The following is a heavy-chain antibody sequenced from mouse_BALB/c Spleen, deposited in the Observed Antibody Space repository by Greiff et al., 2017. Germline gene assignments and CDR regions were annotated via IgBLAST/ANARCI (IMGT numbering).Heavy chain of an antibody. Sequence: EVQRVESGGGLVQPGGSLKLSCAASGFTFSSYGMSWVRQTPDKRLELVATINSNGGSTYYPDSVKGRFTISRDNAKNTLYLQMSSLKSEDTAMYYCARVTGTYAMDYWGQGTSVTVSS. CDR3: ARVTGTYAMDY. D-gene: IGHD4-1*01. V-gene: IGHV5-6-3*01. CDR2: INSNGGST. CDR1: GFTFSSYG. J-gene: IGHJ4*01.